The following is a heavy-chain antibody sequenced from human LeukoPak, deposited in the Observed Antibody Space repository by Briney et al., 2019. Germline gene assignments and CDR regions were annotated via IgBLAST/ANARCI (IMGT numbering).Heavy chain of an antibody. Sequence: PGGSLRLSCAASGFTFSNAWMHWVRQAPGKGLEWVGRIKCKTDGGTTDYAAPVKGRFTISRDDSKNTLYLQVNSLKTEDTAVYYCTTDDIVLMVYAYRDAFDIWGQGTMVTVSS. V-gene: IGHV3-15*07. J-gene: IGHJ3*02. D-gene: IGHD2-8*01. CDR3: TTDDIVLMVYAYRDAFDI. CDR1: GFTFSNAW. CDR2: IKCKTDGGTT.